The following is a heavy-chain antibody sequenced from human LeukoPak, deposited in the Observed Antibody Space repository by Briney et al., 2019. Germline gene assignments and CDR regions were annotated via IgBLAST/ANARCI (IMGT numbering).Heavy chain of an antibody. V-gene: IGHV3-30*18. CDR3: ANLGSSDILGP. Sequence: PGGSLRLSCAASGFTFSSYGMPWVRQAPGKGLEWVAVISYDGSNKYYADSVKGRFTISRDNSKNTLYLQMNSLRAEDTAVYYCANLGSSDILGPWGQGTLVTVSS. CDR2: ISYDGSNK. J-gene: IGHJ5*02. D-gene: IGHD3-10*01. CDR1: GFTFSSYG.